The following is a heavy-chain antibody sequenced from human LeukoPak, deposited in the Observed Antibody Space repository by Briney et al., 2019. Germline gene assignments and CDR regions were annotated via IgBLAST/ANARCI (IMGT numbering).Heavy chain of an antibody. CDR2: INPNSGGT. V-gene: IGHV1-2*02. CDR1: GYTFTGYY. D-gene: IGHD1-26*01. CDR3: ARVENTGIVGAYY. Sequence: ASVKVSCKASGYTFTGYYMHWVRQAPGQGLEWMGWINPNSGGTNYAQKFQGRVTMTRDTSISTAYMELSRLRSDDTAVYYCARVENTGIVGAYYWGQGTLVTVSS. J-gene: IGHJ4*02.